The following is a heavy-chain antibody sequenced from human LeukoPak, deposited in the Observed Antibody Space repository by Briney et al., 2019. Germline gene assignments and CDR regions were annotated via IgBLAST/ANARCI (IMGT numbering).Heavy chain of an antibody. CDR3: ARDGPIGYCSGGSCYSYYYYYYMDV. Sequence: GGSLRLSCAASGFTFSSYSMNWVRQAPGKGLEWVSYISSSSSTIYYADSVKGRFTISRDNAKNSLYLQMNSLRAEDTAVYYCARDGPIGYCSGGSCYSYYYYYYMDVWGKGTTVTVSS. CDR2: ISSSSSTI. V-gene: IGHV3-48*01. D-gene: IGHD2-15*01. J-gene: IGHJ6*03. CDR1: GFTFSSYS.